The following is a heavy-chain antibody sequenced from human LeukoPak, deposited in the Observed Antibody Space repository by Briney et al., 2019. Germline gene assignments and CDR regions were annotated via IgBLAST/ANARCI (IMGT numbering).Heavy chain of an antibody. V-gene: IGHV3-13*01. CDR1: GFTFSSYD. CDR2: IGTAGVT. D-gene: IGHD3-22*01. CDR3: ARAKKYYYDSSGYLGTYYFDY. Sequence: GGSLRLSCAASGFTFSSYDMHWVRQATGKGLEWVSAIGTAGVTYYPGSVKGRFTISRENAKNSLYLQMNSLRAGDTAVYYCARAKKYYYDSSGYLGTYYFDYWGQGTLVTVSS. J-gene: IGHJ4*02.